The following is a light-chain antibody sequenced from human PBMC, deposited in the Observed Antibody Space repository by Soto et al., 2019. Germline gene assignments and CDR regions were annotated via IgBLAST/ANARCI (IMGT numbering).Light chain of an antibody. V-gene: IGKV3-20*01. J-gene: IGKJ5*01. Sequence: EIVLTQSPGILSLSPGERASLSCGASQSITSSFPAWYQQKPGQAPRLPICGASSRATGIPDRFSGTGSETDFTLTINRLEPEDFAVYYCQQYENSPITFGQGTRLEIK. CDR3: QQYENSPIT. CDR2: GAS. CDR1: QSITSSF.